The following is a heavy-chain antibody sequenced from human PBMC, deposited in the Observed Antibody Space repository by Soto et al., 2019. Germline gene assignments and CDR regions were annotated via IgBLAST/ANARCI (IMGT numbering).Heavy chain of an antibody. D-gene: IGHD3-10*01. J-gene: IGHJ2*01. CDR3: ARRASGGSRYFDL. V-gene: IGHV4-59*08. CDR1: GGSISSYY. Sequence: QVQLQESGPGLVKPSETLSLTCTVSGGSISSYYWSWIRQPPGKGVEWIGYSYYSWSTNYNPSLKSRVTMSVDRSKDQFSLNLSSVTAADTAVYYCARRASGGSRYFDLWGRGTPGTVSS. CDR2: SYYSWST.